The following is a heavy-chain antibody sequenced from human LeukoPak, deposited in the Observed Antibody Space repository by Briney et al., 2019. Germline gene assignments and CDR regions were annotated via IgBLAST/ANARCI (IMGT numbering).Heavy chain of an antibody. CDR3: ARGPLSSLDY. Sequence: SETLSLTCAVSGGSISSSNWWSWVRQPPGKGLEWIGEINHSGSTNYNPSLKSRVTISVDTSKNQFSLKLSSVTAADTAVYYCARGPLSSLDYWGQGTLVTVSS. CDR2: INHSGST. V-gene: IGHV4-4*02. CDR1: GGSISSSNW. J-gene: IGHJ4*02. D-gene: IGHD3-16*02.